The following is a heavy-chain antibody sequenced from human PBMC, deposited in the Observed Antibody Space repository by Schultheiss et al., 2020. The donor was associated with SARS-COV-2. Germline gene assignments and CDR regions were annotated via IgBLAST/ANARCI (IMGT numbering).Heavy chain of an antibody. CDR1: GFTFSSYA. CDR3: AKDTFTIFGVVIRIHGMDV. CDR2: ISGSGGST. V-gene: IGHV3-23*01. D-gene: IGHD3-3*01. J-gene: IGHJ6*02. Sequence: GGSLRLSCAASGFTFSSYAMSWVRQAPGKGLEWVSAISGSGGSTYYADSVKGRFTISRDNSKNTLYLQMNSLRAEDTAVYYCAKDTFTIFGVVIRIHGMDVWGQGTTVTVSS.